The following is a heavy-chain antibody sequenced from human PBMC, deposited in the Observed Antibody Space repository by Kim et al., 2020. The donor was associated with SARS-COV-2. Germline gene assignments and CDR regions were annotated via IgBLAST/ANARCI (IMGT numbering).Heavy chain of an antibody. Sequence: TTYHPPLKSRVTISVDTSKNQFSLKLSSVTAADTAVYYCARVGYSYEFDYWGQGTLVTVSS. D-gene: IGHD5-18*01. J-gene: IGHJ4*02. CDR3: ARVGYSYEFDY. CDR2: T. V-gene: IGHV4-59*01.